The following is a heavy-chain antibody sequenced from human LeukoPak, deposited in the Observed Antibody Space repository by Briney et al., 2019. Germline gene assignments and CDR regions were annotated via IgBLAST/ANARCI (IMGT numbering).Heavy chain of an antibody. D-gene: IGHD7-27*01. J-gene: IGHJ4*02. CDR3: ARHRWGSGYYFDY. Sequence: PSETLSLTCDVSGYSISSGYYWGWIRQPPGKGLEWIGTIYHSGSTYYKPSLKRRVTISVGTSKNQFSLKLSSVTAADTAVYYCARHRWGSGYYFDYWGQGTLVTVSS. V-gene: IGHV4-38-2*01. CDR1: GYSISSGYY. CDR2: IYHSGST.